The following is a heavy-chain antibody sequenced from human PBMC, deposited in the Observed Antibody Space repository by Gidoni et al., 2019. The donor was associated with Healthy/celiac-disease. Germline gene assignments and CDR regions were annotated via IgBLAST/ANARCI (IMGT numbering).Heavy chain of an antibody. CDR2: IYHSGST. CDR1: GGSISSGGYS. J-gene: IGHJ6*02. CDR3: ARTDNYYYGMDV. Sequence: QLQLQESGSGLVKPSQTLSLTCAVSGGSISSGGYSWSWIRQPPGKGLEWIGYIYHSGSTYYNPSLKSRVTISVDRSKNQFSLKLSSVTAADTAVYYCARTDNYYYGMDVWGQGTTVTVSS. V-gene: IGHV4-30-2*01. D-gene: IGHD3-9*01.